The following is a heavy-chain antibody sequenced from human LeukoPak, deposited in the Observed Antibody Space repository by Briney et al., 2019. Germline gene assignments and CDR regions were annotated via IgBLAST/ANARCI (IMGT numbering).Heavy chain of an antibody. CDR3: ARIEPGRLGFDY. J-gene: IGHJ4*02. CDR2: INHSGST. CDR1: GESFSGNY. V-gene: IGHV4-34*01. Sequence: SETLSLTCAVYGESFSGNYWNRIRQPPGKGLEWIGEINHSGSTNYNPSLKSRVTISVDTSKNQFSLKLSSVTAADTAVYYYARIEPGRLGFDYWGQGTLVTVSS. D-gene: IGHD3-16*01.